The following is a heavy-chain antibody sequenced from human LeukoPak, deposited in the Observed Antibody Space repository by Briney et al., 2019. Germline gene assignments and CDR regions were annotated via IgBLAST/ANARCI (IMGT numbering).Heavy chain of an antibody. CDR1: GYTFTGYY. CDR3: ARAPMVRGVIITYYYYGMDV. V-gene: IGHV1-2*02. Sequence: ASVKVSCKASGYTFTGYYMHWVRQAPGQGLEWMGWINPNSGGTDYAQKFQGRVTMTRNTSISTAYMELSSLRSEDTAVYYCARAPMVRGVIITYYYYGMDVWGQGTTVTVSS. J-gene: IGHJ6*02. D-gene: IGHD3-10*01. CDR2: INPNSGGT.